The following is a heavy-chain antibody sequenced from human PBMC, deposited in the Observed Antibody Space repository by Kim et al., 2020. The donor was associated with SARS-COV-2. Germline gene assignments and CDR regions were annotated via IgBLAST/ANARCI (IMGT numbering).Heavy chain of an antibody. J-gene: IGHJ4*02. V-gene: IGHV3-7*01. CDR1: GFTFSSSW. CDR3: TTKNY. Sequence: GGSLRLSCSASGFTFSSSWMTWVRQAPGKGLEWVGNINRDGSGQNYVGSLRGRFTISRDNTRNSLYLQMESLRVDDTAVYYCTTKNYLGQGTLVTVSS. CDR2: INRDGSGQ.